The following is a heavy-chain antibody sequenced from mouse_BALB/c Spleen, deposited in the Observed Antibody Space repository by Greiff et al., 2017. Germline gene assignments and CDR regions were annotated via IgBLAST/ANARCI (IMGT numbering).Heavy chain of an antibody. V-gene: IGHV1-7*01. CDR3: ARDYYGSSSLAY. J-gene: IGHJ3*01. D-gene: IGHD1-1*01. CDR2: INPSTGYT. CDR1: GYTFTSYW. Sequence: QVQLKQSGAELAKPGASVKMSCKASGYTFTSYWMHWVKQRPGQGLEWIGYINPSTGYTEYNQKFKDKATLTADKSSSTAYMQLSSLTSEDSAVYYCARDYYGSSSLAYWGQGTLVTVSA.